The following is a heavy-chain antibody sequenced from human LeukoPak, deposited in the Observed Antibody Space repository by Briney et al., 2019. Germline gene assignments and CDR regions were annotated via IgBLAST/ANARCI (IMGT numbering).Heavy chain of an antibody. Sequence: GGSLRLSCAVSGFTFSTYAMSWVRQTAGKGLEWVSGISGSGGSTYYADSAKGRFTISRDNSKDTLYLQMNSLRAEDTAVYYCATGMAGYCSGDSCPLFDYWGQGTLVTVSS. J-gene: IGHJ4*02. V-gene: IGHV3-23*01. CDR1: GFTFSTYA. CDR2: ISGSGGST. CDR3: ATGMAGYCSGDSCPLFDY. D-gene: IGHD2-15*01.